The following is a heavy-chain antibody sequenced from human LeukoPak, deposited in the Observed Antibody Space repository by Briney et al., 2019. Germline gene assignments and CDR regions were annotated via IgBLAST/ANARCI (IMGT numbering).Heavy chain of an antibody. CDR2: IYPGTSDT. CDR1: GYNFNTYW. V-gene: IGHV5-51*01. D-gene: IGHD2-2*01. Sequence: GESLKISCKGSGYNFNTYWIGWARQMPGKGLEWMGIIYPGTSDTRYGPSFEGQVTISADKSISTAYLQWSTLKASGTALYYCARRLREFHLLRQRSDWFFDLWGRGTLVTVSS. J-gene: IGHJ2*01. CDR3: ARRLREFHLLRQRSDWFFDL.